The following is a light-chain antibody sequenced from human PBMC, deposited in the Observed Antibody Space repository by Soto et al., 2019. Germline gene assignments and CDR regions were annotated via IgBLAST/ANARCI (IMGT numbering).Light chain of an antibody. V-gene: IGKV1-5*01. CDR1: QSISNW. J-gene: IGKJ1*01. CDR2: GAS. Sequence: DIQMTQSPSTLSASVGDRVTITCRASQSISNWLAWYQQKPGKAPNLLIQGASSLERGVPSRFSGSGSGTEFTLAISSLQPDDFATYYCQQYGSYSQTFGQGTKVEIK. CDR3: QQYGSYSQT.